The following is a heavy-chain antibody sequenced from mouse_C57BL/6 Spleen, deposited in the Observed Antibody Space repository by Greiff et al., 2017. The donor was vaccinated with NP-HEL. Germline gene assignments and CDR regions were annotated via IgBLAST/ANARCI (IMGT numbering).Heavy chain of an antibody. J-gene: IGHJ4*01. Sequence: QVQLQQPGAELVRLGSSVKLSCKASGYTFTSYWMDWVKQRPGQGLEWIGNIYPSDSETHYNQKFKDKATLTVDKSSSTAYMQLSSLTSEDSAVYYCARLSDGYYAMDYWGQGTSVTVSS. CDR2: IYPSDSET. CDR3: ARLSDGYYAMDY. V-gene: IGHV1-61*01. D-gene: IGHD2-3*01. CDR1: GYTFTSYW.